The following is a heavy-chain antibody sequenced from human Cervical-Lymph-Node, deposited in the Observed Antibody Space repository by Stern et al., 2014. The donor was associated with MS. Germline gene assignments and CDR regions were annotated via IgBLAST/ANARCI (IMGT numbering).Heavy chain of an antibody. J-gene: IGHJ4*02. V-gene: IGHV5-51*01. CDR3: ARHLVYDGSGYYLGFDY. D-gene: IGHD3-22*01. CDR2: IYPGDSDT. Sequence: VQLVESGAEVIKPGESLRISCRGSGYSFTNYWIGWVRQMPGKGLEGMGIIYPGDSDTRYNPSFQGQVTISADRSTSTAYLQWRSLKASDTAMYYCARHLVYDGSGYYLGFDYWGQGTPVTVSS. CDR1: GYSFTNYW.